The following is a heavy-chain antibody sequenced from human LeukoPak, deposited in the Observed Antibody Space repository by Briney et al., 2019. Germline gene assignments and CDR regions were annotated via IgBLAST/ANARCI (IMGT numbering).Heavy chain of an antibody. Sequence: ASVKVSCKASGGTFSSYAISWVRQAPGQGLEWMGGIIPIFGTANYAQKFQGRVTITADKSTSTAYMELSSLRSEDTAVYYCARASQVGNYYYYMDVWGKGTTVTVSS. V-gene: IGHV1-69*06. D-gene: IGHD1-14*01. CDR2: IIPIFGTA. CDR3: ARASQVGNYYYYMDV. CDR1: GGTFSSYA. J-gene: IGHJ6*03.